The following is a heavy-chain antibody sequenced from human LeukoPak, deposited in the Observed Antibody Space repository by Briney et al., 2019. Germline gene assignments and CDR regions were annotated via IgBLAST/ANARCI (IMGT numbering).Heavy chain of an antibody. Sequence: SVKVSCKASGGTFSSYAISWVRQAPGQGLEWMGGIIPIFGTANYAQKFQGRVTITADKSTSTVYMELSSLRSEDTAVYYCARAGYSSGWYGDYYYYMDVWGKGTTVTVSS. CDR3: ARAGYSSGWYGDYYYYMDV. V-gene: IGHV1-69*06. D-gene: IGHD6-19*01. CDR2: IIPIFGTA. J-gene: IGHJ6*03. CDR1: GGTFSSYA.